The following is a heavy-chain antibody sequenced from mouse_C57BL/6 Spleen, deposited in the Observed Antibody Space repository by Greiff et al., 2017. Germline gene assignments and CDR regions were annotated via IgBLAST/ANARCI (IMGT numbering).Heavy chain of an antibody. V-gene: IGHV1-22*01. J-gene: IGHJ4*01. Sequence: EVHLVESGPELVKPGASVKMSCKASGYTFTDYNMHWVKQSHGKSLEWIGYINPNNGGTSYNQKFKGKATLTVNKSSSTAYMELRSLTSEDSAVDYCARIAGTPYYAMDYWGQGTSVTVSS. CDR2: INPNNGGT. CDR1: GYTFTDYN. CDR3: ARIAGTPYYAMDY. D-gene: IGHD4-1*01.